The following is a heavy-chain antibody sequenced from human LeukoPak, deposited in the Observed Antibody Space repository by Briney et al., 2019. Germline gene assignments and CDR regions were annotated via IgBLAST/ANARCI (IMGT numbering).Heavy chain of an antibody. CDR2: IYYSGST. J-gene: IGHJ4*02. CDR3: ARDLSSGWYED. D-gene: IGHD6-19*01. Sequence: SETLSLTCTVSGGSISSYYWSWIRQPPGKVLEWIGYIYYSGSTNYNPSLKSRVTISVDTSKNQFSLKLSSVTAADTAVYYCARDLSSGWYEDWGQGTLVTVSS. V-gene: IGHV4-59*01. CDR1: GGSISSYY.